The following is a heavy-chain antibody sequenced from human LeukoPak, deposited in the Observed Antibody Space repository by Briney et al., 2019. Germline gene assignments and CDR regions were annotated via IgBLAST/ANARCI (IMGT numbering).Heavy chain of an antibody. Sequence: HWASVKVSCKASGYTFTSYGISWVRQAPGQGLEWMGWISACNGNTNYAQKLQGRVTMTTDTSTSTAYMELRSLRSDDTAVYYCAREEGSYPDYWGQGTLVTVSS. D-gene: IGHD1-26*01. CDR2: ISACNGNT. V-gene: IGHV1-18*01. CDR1: GYTFTSYG. J-gene: IGHJ4*02. CDR3: AREEGSYPDY.